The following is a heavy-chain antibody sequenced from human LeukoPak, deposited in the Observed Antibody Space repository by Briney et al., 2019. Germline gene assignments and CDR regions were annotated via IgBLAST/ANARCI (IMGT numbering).Heavy chain of an antibody. V-gene: IGHV3-48*01. CDR3: AREGSSGWYLRVYFDY. CDR1: GLTFSSYG. CDR2: ISSSGTTI. Sequence: PGGSLRLSCAASGLTFSSYGMNWVRQAPGKGLEWVSYISSSGTTIYYADSVKGRFTISRDNAKDSLYLQMNSLRAEDTAVYYCAREGSSGWYLRVYFDYWGQGTLVTVSS. D-gene: IGHD6-19*01. J-gene: IGHJ4*02.